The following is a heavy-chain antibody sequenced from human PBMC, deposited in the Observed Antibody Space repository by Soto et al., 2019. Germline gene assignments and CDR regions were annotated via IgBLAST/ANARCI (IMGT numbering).Heavy chain of an antibody. V-gene: IGHV4-31*03. CDR2: IYYSGST. J-gene: IGHJ3*02. CDR1: GGSISSGGYY. Sequence: QVQLQESGLGLVKPSQTLSLTCTVSGGSISSGGYYWSWIRQHPGKGLEWIGYIYYSGSTYYNPSLKSRVTISVDTSKNQFSLKLSSVTAADTAVYYCASIALVGQHAFDIWGQGTMVTVSS. D-gene: IGHD1-26*01. CDR3: ASIALVGQHAFDI.